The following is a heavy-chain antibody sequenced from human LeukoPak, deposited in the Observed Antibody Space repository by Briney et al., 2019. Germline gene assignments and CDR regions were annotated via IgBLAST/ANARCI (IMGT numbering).Heavy chain of an antibody. CDR1: GFTFSSYA. CDR2: ISYDGRNK. CDR3: ARDIDNQRNGMIVVIYDAFDI. V-gene: IGHV3-30*19. J-gene: IGHJ3*02. Sequence: PGGSLRLSCAASGFTFSSYAMHWVRQAPGKGPEWVAVISYDGRNKYYADSVKGRFTISRDNSKNTLYLQMNSLRAEDTAVYYCARDIDNQRNGMIVVIYDAFDIWGQGTTVTVSS. D-gene: IGHD3-22*01.